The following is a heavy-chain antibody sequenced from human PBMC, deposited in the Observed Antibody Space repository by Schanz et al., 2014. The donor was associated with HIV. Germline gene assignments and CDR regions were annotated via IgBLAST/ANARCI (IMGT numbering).Heavy chain of an antibody. D-gene: IGHD1-20*01. CDR3: ARNEYNLLPFDH. CDR1: GYTFSTYG. Sequence: QVQLVQSGAEVKKPGASVKVSCKASGYTFSTYGISWVRQAPGQGLEWMGWINAYNGNTHYAQKLQGRVTMTRVTSISTASMELNRLTSDDTAVYFCARNEYNLLPFDHWGQGTLVIVSS. CDR2: INAYNGNT. V-gene: IGHV1-18*01. J-gene: IGHJ4*02.